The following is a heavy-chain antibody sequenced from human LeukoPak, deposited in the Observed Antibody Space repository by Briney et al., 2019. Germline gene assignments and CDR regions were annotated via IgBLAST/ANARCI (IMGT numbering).Heavy chain of an antibody. CDR3: ASLGGYDILTGYYIPLYYGMDV. CDR1: GFTFSSYA. D-gene: IGHD3-9*01. CDR2: ISGSGGST. J-gene: IGHJ6*02. Sequence: GGSLRLSCAASGFTFSSYAISWVRQAPGKGLEWVSAISGSGGSTYYADSVKGRFTISRDNSKNTLYLQMNSLRAEDTAVYYCASLGGYDILTGYYIPLYYGMDVWGQGTTVTVSS. V-gene: IGHV3-23*01.